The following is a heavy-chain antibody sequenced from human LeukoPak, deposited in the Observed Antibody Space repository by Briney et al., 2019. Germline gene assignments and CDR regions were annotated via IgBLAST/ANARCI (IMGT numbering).Heavy chain of an antibody. CDR2: IKEDGSEK. Sequence: GGSLRLSCAASGFTFSTYWMTWVRQAPGKGLEWVANIKEDGSEKYYVDSVKGRFTISRDNAKNSLYLQMNSLRAEDTAVYYCARALCIWGGDCHYFDYWGRGTLVTVSS. J-gene: IGHJ4*02. CDR3: ARALCIWGGDCHYFDY. D-gene: IGHD2-21*01. CDR1: GFTFSTYW. V-gene: IGHV3-7*01.